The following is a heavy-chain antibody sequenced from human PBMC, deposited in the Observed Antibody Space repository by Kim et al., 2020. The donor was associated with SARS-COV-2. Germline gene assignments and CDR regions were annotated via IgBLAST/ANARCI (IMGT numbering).Heavy chain of an antibody. Sequence: GGSLRLSCAASGFTFSSYGMHWVRQAPGKGLEWVAVISYDGSNKYYADSVKGRFTISRDNSKNTLYLQMNSLRAEDTAVYYCANLRLDPLWFGSDYYGM. V-gene: IGHV3-30*18. D-gene: IGHD3-10*01. J-gene: IGHJ6*01. CDR3: ANLRLDPLWFGSDYYGM. CDR1: GFTFSSYG. CDR2: ISYDGSNK.